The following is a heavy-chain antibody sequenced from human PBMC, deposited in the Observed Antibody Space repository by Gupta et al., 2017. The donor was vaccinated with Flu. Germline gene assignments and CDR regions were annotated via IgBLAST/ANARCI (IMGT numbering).Heavy chain of an antibody. V-gene: IGHV1-2*06. CDR2: INPNSGGT. CDR3: ARWGRIAVAVLYYYYYMDV. Sequence: WVRQAPGQGLEWMGRINPNSGGTNDAQKFQGRVTMTRDTSISTAYMELSRLRSDDTAVYYCARWGRIAVAVLYYYYYMDVWGKGTTVTVSS. J-gene: IGHJ6*03. D-gene: IGHD6-19*01.